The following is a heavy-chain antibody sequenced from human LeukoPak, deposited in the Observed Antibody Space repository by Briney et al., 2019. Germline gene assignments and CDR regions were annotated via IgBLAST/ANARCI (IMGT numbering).Heavy chain of an antibody. D-gene: IGHD5-24*01. CDR2: IYPGDSDT. V-gene: IGHV5-51*01. Sequence: GASLKISCKGSGSSFTTYWIAWVRQMPGKGLEWMGIIYPGDSDTTYSPSFQGQVTISADRSISTAYLQWSSLKASDTAMYYCARLRGGDGYNTYYFDYWGQGTLVTVSS. CDR1: GSSFTTYW. J-gene: IGHJ4*02. CDR3: ARLRGGDGYNTYYFDY.